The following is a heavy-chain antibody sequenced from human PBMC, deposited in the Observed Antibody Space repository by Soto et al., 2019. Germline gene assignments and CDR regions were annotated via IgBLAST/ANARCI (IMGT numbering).Heavy chain of an antibody. CDR2: IYYSGST. Sequence: SETLSLTCTVSGGSISSYYWSWIRQPPGKGLEWIGYIYYSGSTNYNPSLKSRVTISVDTSKNQFSLKLSSVTAADTAVYYCARDRAAYYGSGSYYSYYYYYMDVWGKGTTVTVSS. V-gene: IGHV4-59*01. J-gene: IGHJ6*03. CDR3: ARDRAAYYGSGSYYSYYYYYMDV. D-gene: IGHD3-10*01. CDR1: GGSISSYY.